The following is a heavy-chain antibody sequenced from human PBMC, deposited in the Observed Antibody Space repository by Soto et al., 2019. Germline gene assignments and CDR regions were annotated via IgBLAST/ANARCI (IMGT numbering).Heavy chain of an antibody. J-gene: IGHJ5*02. V-gene: IGHV3-73*01. D-gene: IGHD3-3*01. CDR1: GFTFSGSA. CDR3: TRPVPMDDFWFDP. CDR2: IKRKANSNAT. Sequence: GGSLRLSCAASGFTFSGSAMHWVRQASGKGLEWVGHIKRKANSNATANAASVKGRFTISRDDSKNTAYRQMNSLKTEDTAVYSSTRPVPMDDFWFDPWGQGTLVTVSS.